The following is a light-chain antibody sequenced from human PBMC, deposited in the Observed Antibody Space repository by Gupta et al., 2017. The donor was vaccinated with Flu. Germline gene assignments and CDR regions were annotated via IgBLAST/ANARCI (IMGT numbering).Light chain of an antibody. J-gene: IGKJ4*01. CDR3: QQRSNWPRLT. Sequence: DIVFTQTPATLSLSLGERATRSCSASQSVSSYLAWYQQKPGQAPRLLIYDASNRATGIPARFSGSGSGTDFTLTISSLEPEVFAVYYCQQRSNWPRLTFGGGTKVEIK. CDR1: QSVSSY. V-gene: IGKV3-11*01. CDR2: DAS.